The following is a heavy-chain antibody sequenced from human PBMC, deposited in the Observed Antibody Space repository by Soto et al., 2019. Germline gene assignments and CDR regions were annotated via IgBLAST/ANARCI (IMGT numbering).Heavy chain of an antibody. J-gene: IGHJ6*02. Sequence: QVQLVQSGAEVKKPGSSVKVSCKASGGTFSSYAISWVRQAPGQGLEWMGGIIPIFGTANYAQKFQGRVTITADESTSTAYMELSSLRSEDTAVYYCGREGGNRLKLLHYYYGMDVWGQGTTVTVSS. D-gene: IGHD1-7*01. CDR1: GGTFSSYA. CDR3: GREGGNRLKLLHYYYGMDV. CDR2: IIPIFGTA. V-gene: IGHV1-69*01.